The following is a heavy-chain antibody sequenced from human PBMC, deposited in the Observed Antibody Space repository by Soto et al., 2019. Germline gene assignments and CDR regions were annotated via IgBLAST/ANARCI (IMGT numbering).Heavy chain of an antibody. D-gene: IGHD3-22*01. V-gene: IGHV3-33*01. CDR3: ARDLNYYDSSGYYGPFDY. CDR2: IWYDGSNK. J-gene: IGHJ4*02. Sequence: GGSLRLSCAASGFTFSSYGMHWVRQAPGKGLEWVAVIWYDGSNKYYADSVKGRFTISRDNSKNTLYLQMNSLRAEDTAVYYCARDLNYYDSSGYYGPFDYWGQGTLVTVSS. CDR1: GFTFSSYG.